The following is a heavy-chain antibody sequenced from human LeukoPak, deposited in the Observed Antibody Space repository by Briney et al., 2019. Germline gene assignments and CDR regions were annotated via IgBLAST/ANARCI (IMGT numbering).Heavy chain of an antibody. V-gene: IGHV3-74*01. CDR1: GFTFSSYW. CDR2: INSDGSST. J-gene: IGHJ4*02. D-gene: IGHD3-16*02. CDR3: ASGYDYVWGSYRYLFAY. Sequence: PGGSLRLSCAASGFTFSSYWMHWVRQAPGKGLVWVSRINSDGSSTSYADSVKGRFTISRDNAKNTLYLQMNSLRAEDTAVYYCASGYDYVWGSYRYLFAYWGQGTLVTVSS.